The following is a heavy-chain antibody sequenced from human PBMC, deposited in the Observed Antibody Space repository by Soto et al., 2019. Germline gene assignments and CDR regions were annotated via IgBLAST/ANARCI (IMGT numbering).Heavy chain of an antibody. CDR3: ARDTPPAGYYYDSSGYYYVDAFDI. Sequence: ASVKVSCKASGGTFSSYAISWVRQAPGQGLEWMGGIIPIFGTANYAQKFQGRVTITADESTSTAYMELSSLRSEDTAVYYCARDTPPAGYYYDSSGYYYVDAFDIWGQGTMVTVSS. J-gene: IGHJ3*02. CDR2: IIPIFGTA. D-gene: IGHD3-22*01. CDR1: GGTFSSYA. V-gene: IGHV1-69*13.